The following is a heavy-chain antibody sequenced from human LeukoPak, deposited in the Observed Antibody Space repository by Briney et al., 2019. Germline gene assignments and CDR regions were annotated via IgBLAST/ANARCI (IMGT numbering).Heavy chain of an antibody. Sequence: ASVKVSCKASGYTFTDYYMHWMRQAPGQGLEWMGWINPNSGGTHYAQKFQGRVTMTRDTSISTAYMELSRLSSDDTAVDYCARDPGYSSPRGDYWGQGTLVTVSS. V-gene: IGHV1-2*02. CDR1: GYTFTDYY. J-gene: IGHJ4*02. CDR3: ARDPGYSSPRGDY. CDR2: INPNSGGT. D-gene: IGHD5-18*01.